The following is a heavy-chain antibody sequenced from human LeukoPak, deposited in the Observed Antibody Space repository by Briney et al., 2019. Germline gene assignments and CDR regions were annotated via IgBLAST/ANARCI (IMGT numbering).Heavy chain of an antibody. J-gene: IGHJ5*02. V-gene: IGHV1-8*01. CDR1: GYTFTSYD. Sequence: ASVKVSCKASGYTFTSYDINWVRQATGQGLEWMGWMNHNSGNTGYAQKLQGRVTMTRNTSISTAYMELSSLRSEDTAVYYCARDGEYCSGGSCWDWFDPWGQGTLVTVSS. D-gene: IGHD2-15*01. CDR3: ARDGEYCSGGSCWDWFDP. CDR2: MNHNSGNT.